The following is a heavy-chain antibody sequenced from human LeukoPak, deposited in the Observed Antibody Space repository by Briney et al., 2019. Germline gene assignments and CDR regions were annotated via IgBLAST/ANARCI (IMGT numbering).Heavy chain of an antibody. CDR2: INHSGST. J-gene: IGHJ4*02. CDR1: GGSFSGYY. CDR3: ARVRPRYSSGWYNFDY. V-gene: IGHV4-34*01. D-gene: IGHD6-19*01. Sequence: PSETLSLTCAVYGGSFSGYYWSWIRQPPGKGLEWIGEINHSGSTNYNPSLKSRVTISVDTSKNQFSLKLSSVTAADTAVYYCARVRPRYSSGWYNFDYWGQGTLVTVSS.